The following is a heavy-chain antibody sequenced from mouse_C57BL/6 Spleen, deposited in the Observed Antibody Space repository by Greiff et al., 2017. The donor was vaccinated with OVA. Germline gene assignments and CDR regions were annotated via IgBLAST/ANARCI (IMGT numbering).Heavy chain of an antibody. Sequence: QVQLKESGPELVKPGASVKISCKASGYAFSSSWMNWVKQRPGKGLEWIGRIYPGDGDTNYNGKFKGKATLTADKSSSTAYMQLSSLTSEDSAVYFCALITTAYYFDYWGKGTTLTVSS. D-gene: IGHD1-1*01. CDR3: ALITTAYYFDY. CDR2: IYPGDGDT. V-gene: IGHV1-82*01. CDR1: GYAFSSSW. J-gene: IGHJ2*01.